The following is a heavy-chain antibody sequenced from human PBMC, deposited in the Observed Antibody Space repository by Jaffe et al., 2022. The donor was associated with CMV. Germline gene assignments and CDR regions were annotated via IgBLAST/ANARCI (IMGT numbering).Heavy chain of an antibody. J-gene: IGHJ4*02. CDR3: SRSLDY. CDR1: GFTFSNYW. Sequence: EVQLVESGGGLVQPGGSLRLSCAASGFTFSNYWMDWVRQAPGKGLEWVANIKQDASDKYYVDSVKGRFTISRDNARNSLYLQLNSLRAEDTAVYYCSRSLDYLGQGTLVTVSS. V-gene: IGHV3-7*03. CDR2: IKQDASDK.